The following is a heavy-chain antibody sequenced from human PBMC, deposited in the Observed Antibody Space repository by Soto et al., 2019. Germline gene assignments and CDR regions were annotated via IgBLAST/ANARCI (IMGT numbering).Heavy chain of an antibody. CDR2: FDLEDGEI. V-gene: IGHV1-24*01. Sequence: QVQLVQSGAEVKKPGASVKVSCKVSGYTLTELSMHWVRQAPGKGLEWMGGFDLEDGEIIYAQKFQGRVTMTEDTSTDTAYMELSSLRSEDTAVYHCATSLQSIIMTVVVIGAFDIWGQGTMVTVSS. D-gene: IGHD3-22*01. CDR1: GYTLTELS. J-gene: IGHJ3*02. CDR3: ATSLQSIIMTVVVIGAFDI.